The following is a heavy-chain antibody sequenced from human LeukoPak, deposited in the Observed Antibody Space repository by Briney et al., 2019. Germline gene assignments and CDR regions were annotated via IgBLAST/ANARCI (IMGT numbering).Heavy chain of an antibody. J-gene: IGHJ5*02. CDR2: ISAGADST. CDR3: AKSSGSSPKWFDP. Sequence: GGSLRLSCAASGFTFSSYAMNWVRQAPGKGLEWVSGISAGADSTYYADSVKGRFTISRDNSKNTLYLQMNRLRAEDTAVYYCAKSSGSSPKWFDPWGQGTLVTVSS. D-gene: IGHD6-6*01. CDR1: GFTFSSYA. V-gene: IGHV3-23*01.